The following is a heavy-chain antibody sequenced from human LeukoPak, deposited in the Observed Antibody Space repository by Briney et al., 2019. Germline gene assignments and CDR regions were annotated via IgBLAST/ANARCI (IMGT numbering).Heavy chain of an antibody. V-gene: IGHV4-59*01. Sequence: SETLSLTCTVSGGSISSYYWSWIRQPPGKGLEWIGYIYYSGGTNYNPSLKSRVTISVDTSKNQFSLKLSSVTAADTAVYYCARGGAGCSSTSCYFRFDPWGQGTLVTVSS. CDR3: ARGGAGCSSTSCYFRFDP. CDR1: GGSISSYY. J-gene: IGHJ5*02. CDR2: IYYSGGT. D-gene: IGHD2-2*01.